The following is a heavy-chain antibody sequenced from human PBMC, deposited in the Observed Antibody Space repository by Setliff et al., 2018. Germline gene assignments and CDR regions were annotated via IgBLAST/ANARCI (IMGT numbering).Heavy chain of an antibody. Sequence: SETLSLTCTVPGGSISSISYYWGWIRQPPGKGLEWIGTVYDSGTTYYNPSLKSRVTIFVDTSKNQFSLNLNSVTAADAGVYYCASCRYQVPYDYWGQGTLVTAPQ. V-gene: IGHV4-39*01. J-gene: IGHJ4*02. CDR2: VYDSGTT. CDR1: GGSISSISYY. CDR3: ASCRYQVPYDY. D-gene: IGHD2-2*01.